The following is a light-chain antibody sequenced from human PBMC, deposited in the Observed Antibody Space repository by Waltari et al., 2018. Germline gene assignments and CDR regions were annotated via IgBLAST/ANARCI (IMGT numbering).Light chain of an antibody. CDR1: QSVLDNSNNRNY. CDR3: QQYSALPYS. CDR2: WAS. Sequence: DIVMTQSPDSLAVSQGARATINCKSSQSVLDNSNNRNYLSWYHQKSGQPPNVLFYWASSRKSGVPDRFSASGSGANFTLTITSLQAEDVGLYYRQQYSALPYSFGQGTKLEVK. V-gene: IGKV4-1*01. J-gene: IGKJ2*03.